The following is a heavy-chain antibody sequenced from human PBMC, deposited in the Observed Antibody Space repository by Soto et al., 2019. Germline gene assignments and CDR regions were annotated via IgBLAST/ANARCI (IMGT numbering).Heavy chain of an antibody. CDR3: AREAYYYGSGIDYYGMDV. J-gene: IGHJ6*02. CDR2: ISYDGSNK. CDR1: GFTFSSYA. V-gene: IGHV3-30-3*01. Sequence: ESGGGVVQPGRSLRLSCAASGFTFSSYAMHWVRQAPGKGLEWVAVISYDGSNKYYADSVKGRFTISRDNSKNTLYLQMNSLRAEDTAVYYCAREAYYYGSGIDYYGMDVWGQGTTVTVSS. D-gene: IGHD3-10*01.